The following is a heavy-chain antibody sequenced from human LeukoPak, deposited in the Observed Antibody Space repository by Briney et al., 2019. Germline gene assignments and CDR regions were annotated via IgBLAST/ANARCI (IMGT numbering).Heavy chain of an antibody. CDR2: IYSGGST. CDR3: ARAYYYDSSGHD. Sequence: PGGSLRLSCAASGFTVSSNYMSWVREAPGKGLEWVSVIYSGGSTYYADSVKGRFTISRDNSENTLYLQMNSLRAEDTAVYYCARAYYYDSSGHDWGQGTLVTVSS. D-gene: IGHD3-22*01. J-gene: IGHJ4*02. CDR1: GFTVSSNY. V-gene: IGHV3-53*01.